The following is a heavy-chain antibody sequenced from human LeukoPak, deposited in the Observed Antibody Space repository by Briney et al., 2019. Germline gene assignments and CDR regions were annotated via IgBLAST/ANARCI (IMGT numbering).Heavy chain of an antibody. V-gene: IGHV3-53*01. J-gene: IGHJ4*02. D-gene: IGHD1-26*01. CDR3: ASFRVGATRGGLDY. Sequence: GGSLRLSCAASGFTVSSNYMSWVRQAPGKGLEWVSVIYSGGSTYYADSVKGRFTISRDNSKNTLYLQMNSLRAEDTAVYYCASFRVGATRGGLDYWGQGTLVTVSS. CDR1: GFTVSSNY. CDR2: IYSGGST.